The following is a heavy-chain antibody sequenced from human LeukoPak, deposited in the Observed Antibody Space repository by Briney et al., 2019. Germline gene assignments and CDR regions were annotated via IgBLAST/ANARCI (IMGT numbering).Heavy chain of an antibody. CDR3: VKDRGNHVTDY. CDR1: GGSISSSSYY. J-gene: IGHJ4*02. Sequence: SETLSLTCTVSGGSISSSSYYWGRIRQPPGRELEWIGTICSSGSTYYNPSLSSRVTISVDTSKNQFSLKLSSLTAADTAVYYCVKDRGNHVTDYWGQGTLVTVSS. CDR2: ICSSGST. V-gene: IGHV4-39*07. D-gene: IGHD1-14*01.